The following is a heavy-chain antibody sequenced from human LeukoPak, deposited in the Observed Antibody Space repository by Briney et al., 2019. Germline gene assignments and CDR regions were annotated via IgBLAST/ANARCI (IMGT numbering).Heavy chain of an antibody. CDR2: IIPIFGTA. V-gene: IGHV1-69*05. J-gene: IGHJ3*02. CDR1: GGTFSSYD. D-gene: IGHD4-11*01. Sequence: GSSVKVSCKASGGTFSSYDISWVRQAPGQGLEWMGRIIPIFGTANYAQKFQGRVTITTDESTSTAYMELSSLRSEDTAVYYCARDSDPPDYSLHAFDIWGQGTMVTVSS. CDR3: ARDSDPPDYSLHAFDI.